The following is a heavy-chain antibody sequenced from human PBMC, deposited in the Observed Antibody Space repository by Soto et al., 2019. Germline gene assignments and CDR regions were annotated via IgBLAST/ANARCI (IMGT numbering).Heavy chain of an antibody. J-gene: IGHJ6*02. V-gene: IGHV1-69*08. CDR2: IIPILGIA. Sequence: QVQLVQSGAEVKKPGSSVKVSCKASGGTFSSYTISWVRQAPGQGLEWMGRIIPILGIANYAQKFQGRVTITADKSTSTAYMELSSLRSEDTAVYYCVRDGKVVVPAAPRDYYYGMDVWGQGTTVTVSS. D-gene: IGHD2-2*01. CDR1: GGTFSSYT. CDR3: VRDGKVVVPAAPRDYYYGMDV.